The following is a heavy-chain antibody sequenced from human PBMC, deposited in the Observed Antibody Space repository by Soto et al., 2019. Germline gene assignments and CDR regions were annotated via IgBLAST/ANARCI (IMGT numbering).Heavy chain of an antibody. CDR3: AVLMKPYYDFWSGYLEYFQH. CDR1: GYTLTELS. Sequence: ASVKVSCKVSGYTLTELSMHWVRQAPGKGLEWMGGFDPGDGETIYAQKFQGRVTMTEDTSTDTAYMELSSLRSEDTAVYYCAVLMKPYYDFWSGYLEYFQHWGQGTLVTVSS. V-gene: IGHV1-24*01. D-gene: IGHD3-3*01. CDR2: FDPGDGET. J-gene: IGHJ1*01.